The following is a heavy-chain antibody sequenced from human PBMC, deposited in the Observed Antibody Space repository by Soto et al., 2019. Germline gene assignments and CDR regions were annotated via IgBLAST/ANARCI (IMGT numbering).Heavy chain of an antibody. D-gene: IGHD4-17*01. CDR1: GGSFSGYY. V-gene: IGHV4-34*01. Sequence: PSETLSLTCAVYGGSFSGYYWSWIRQPPGKGLEWIGEINHSGSTNYNPSLKSRVTISVDTSKNQFSLKLTSVTAADTAVYYCARQERYGDYYFDSWGRGTLVTVSS. CDR3: ARQERYGDYYFDS. CDR2: INHSGST. J-gene: IGHJ4*02.